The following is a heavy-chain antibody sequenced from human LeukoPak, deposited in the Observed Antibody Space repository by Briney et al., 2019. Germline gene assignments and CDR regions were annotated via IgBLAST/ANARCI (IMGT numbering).Heavy chain of an antibody. V-gene: IGHV1-69*06. Sequence: SVKVSCKVSGGTFSSYAINWVRQAPGQGLEWMGGIIRIFGTANYAQKFQGRVTITADKSTSTAYMELSSLRSEDTAVYYCAREPDKNDAFDIWGQGTVVAVSS. CDR1: GGTFSSYA. D-gene: IGHD1-14*01. CDR3: AREPDKNDAFDI. J-gene: IGHJ3*02. CDR2: IIRIFGTA.